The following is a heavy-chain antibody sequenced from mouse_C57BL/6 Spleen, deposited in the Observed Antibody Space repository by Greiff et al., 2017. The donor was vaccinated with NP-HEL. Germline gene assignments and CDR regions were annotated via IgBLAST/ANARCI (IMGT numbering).Heavy chain of an antibody. CDR3: TRDQRNYAMDY. J-gene: IGHJ4*01. Sequence: EVKLVESGEGLVKPGGSLKLSCAASGFTFSSYAMSWVRQTPEKRLEWVAYISSGGDYTYYADTVKGRFTISRDNARNTLYLQMSSLKSEDTAMYYCTRDQRNYAMDYWGQGTSVTVSS. CDR1: GFTFSSYA. V-gene: IGHV5-9-1*02. CDR2: ISSGGDYT.